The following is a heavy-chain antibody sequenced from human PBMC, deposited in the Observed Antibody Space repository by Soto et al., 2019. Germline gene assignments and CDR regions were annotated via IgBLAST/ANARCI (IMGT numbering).Heavy chain of an antibody. Sequence: GESLKISWKGSGDNFINYWIAGVRQMPGKGLEWMGVIYPGDSDTRYSPSFQGQVTISVDKSISTAYLQWSSLKASDTAMYYCARAGTVTDYYYLDVWDKGTTVPVSS. CDR2: IYPGDSDT. J-gene: IGHJ6*03. CDR1: GDNFINYW. V-gene: IGHV5-51*01. CDR3: ARAGTVTDYYYLDV. D-gene: IGHD4-17*01.